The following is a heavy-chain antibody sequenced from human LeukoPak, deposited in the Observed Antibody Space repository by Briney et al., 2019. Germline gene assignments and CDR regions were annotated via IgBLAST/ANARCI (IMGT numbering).Heavy chain of an antibody. CDR2: INSGGSGT. V-gene: IGHV3-74*01. J-gene: IGHJ4*02. CDR1: GFTFSSYW. CDR3: ARDNWNTY. D-gene: IGHD1-20*01. Sequence: GGSLRLSCAASGFTFSSYWIHWDRQAPGKARVWVSRINSGGSGTIYADSVRGRFTISRDNAKNTLYLKMDSLRAEDTAVYYCARDNWNTYWGQGTLVTVSS.